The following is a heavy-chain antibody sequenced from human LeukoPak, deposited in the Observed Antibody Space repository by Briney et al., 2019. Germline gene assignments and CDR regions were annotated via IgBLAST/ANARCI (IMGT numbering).Heavy chain of an antibody. V-gene: IGHV1-69*13. CDR1: GGTFSSYA. CDR3: ARSGFYYYDSSGYYLPSFDY. J-gene: IGHJ4*02. Sequence: SVKVSCKASGGTFSSYAISWVRQAPGQGLEWMGGIIPIFGRANYAQKFQGRGTITADESTSTAYMELSSLRSEDTAVYYCARSGFYYYDSSGYYLPSFDYWGQGTLVTVSS. CDR2: IIPIFGRA. D-gene: IGHD3-22*01.